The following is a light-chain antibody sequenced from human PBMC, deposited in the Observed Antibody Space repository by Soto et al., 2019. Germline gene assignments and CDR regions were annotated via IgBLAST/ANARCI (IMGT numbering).Light chain of an antibody. CDR3: AAWDDSLSAHWV. Sequence: VLTQPPSASGTPGQRVTISCSGSSSNIGSNYVYWYQQLPGTAPKLLIYRNNQRPSGVPDRFSGSKSGTSASLAISGLRSEDEADYYCAAWDDSLSAHWVFGGGTKLTVL. CDR2: RNN. CDR1: SSNIGSNY. V-gene: IGLV1-47*01. J-gene: IGLJ3*02.